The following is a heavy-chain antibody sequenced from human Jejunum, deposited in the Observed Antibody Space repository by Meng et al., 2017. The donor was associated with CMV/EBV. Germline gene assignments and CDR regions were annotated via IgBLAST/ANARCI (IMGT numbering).Heavy chain of an antibody. D-gene: IGHD2-15*01. J-gene: IGHJ4*02. CDR3: ARLSDS. CDR1: GFTFSRHS. CDR2: ITGSSGNT. Sequence: LGVSCSASGFTFSRHSMSWVRQAPGKGLKWVASITGSSGNTYYADSVKGRFTISRDNSKNTLYLQMNSLRADDTAVYYCARLSDSWGQGTLVTVSS. V-gene: IGHV3-23*01.